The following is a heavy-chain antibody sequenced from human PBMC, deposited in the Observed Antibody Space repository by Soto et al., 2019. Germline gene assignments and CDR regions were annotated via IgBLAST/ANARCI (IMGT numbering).Heavy chain of an antibody. CDR3: AKGRVGIQLVLPEYYFDY. CDR1: GFTFSSYA. Sequence: HPGGSLRLSCAASGFTFSSYAMSWVRQAPGKGLEWVSAISGSGGSTYYADSVKGRFTISRDNSKNTLYLQMNSLRAEDTAVYYCAKGRVGIQLVLPEYYFDYWGQGTLVTVSS. D-gene: IGHD3-10*01. J-gene: IGHJ4*02. V-gene: IGHV3-23*01. CDR2: ISGSGGST.